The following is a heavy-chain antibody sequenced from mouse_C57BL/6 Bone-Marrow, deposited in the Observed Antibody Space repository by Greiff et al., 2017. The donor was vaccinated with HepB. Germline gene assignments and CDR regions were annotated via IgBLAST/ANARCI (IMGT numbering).Heavy chain of an antibody. CDR3: ASGQLRLRSDY. CDR2: IYPGSGST. Sequence: LFNPFSSFNISFKSSFYTFTSYWITWVKHRPVQCLEWIGDIYPGSGSTNYNEKFKSKATLTVDTSSSTAYMQLSSLTSEDSAVYYCASGQLRLRSDYWGQGTTLTVSS. V-gene: IGHV1-55*01. CDR1: FYTFTSYW. J-gene: IGHJ2*01. D-gene: IGHD3-2*02.